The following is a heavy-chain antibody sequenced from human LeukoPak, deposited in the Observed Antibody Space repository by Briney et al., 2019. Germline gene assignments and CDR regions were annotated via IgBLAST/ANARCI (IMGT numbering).Heavy chain of an antibody. D-gene: IGHD6-19*01. Sequence: GGSLRLSCVASGFTFTSDAMNWVRQAPGRGLEWVSSTVSRGTTQYADSVKGRFTVSRDTSKNTLYLQMNSLRADDTAVYYCAKCSTSAYTTGWCNWIDPWGQGTLVTVSS. V-gene: IGHV3-23*01. CDR3: AKCSTSAYTTGWCNWIDP. CDR2: TVSRGTT. CDR1: GFTFTSDA. J-gene: IGHJ5*02.